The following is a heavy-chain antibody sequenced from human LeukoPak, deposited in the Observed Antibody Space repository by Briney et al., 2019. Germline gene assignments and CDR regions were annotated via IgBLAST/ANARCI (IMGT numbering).Heavy chain of an antibody. CDR1: GFTFSSYS. V-gene: IGHV3-21*01. D-gene: IGHD3-22*01. J-gene: IGHJ4*02. CDR3: IGEDYYDSSGYYRL. CDR2: ISSSSYI. Sequence: GGSLRLSCAASGFTFSSYSMNWVRQAPGKGLEWVSSISSSSYIYYADSVKGRFTFSRDNAKNSLYLQMNSLRAEDTAVYYCIGEDYYDSSGYYRLWGQGTLVTVSS.